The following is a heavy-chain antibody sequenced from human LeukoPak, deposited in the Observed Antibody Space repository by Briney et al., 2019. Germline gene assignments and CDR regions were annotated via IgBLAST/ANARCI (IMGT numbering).Heavy chain of an antibody. V-gene: IGHV2-70*11. Sequence: TLSLTCTVSGGSISNYYWSWIRQPPGKALEWLARIDWDNDEYYRTSLKTRLTISKDTSKSQVVLTMTDMDPVDTGTYYCARMGRGSAWYVDHWGQGTLVTVSS. J-gene: IGHJ4*02. D-gene: IGHD6-19*01. CDR1: GGSISNYYW. CDR3: ARMGRGSAWYVDH. CDR2: IDWDNDE.